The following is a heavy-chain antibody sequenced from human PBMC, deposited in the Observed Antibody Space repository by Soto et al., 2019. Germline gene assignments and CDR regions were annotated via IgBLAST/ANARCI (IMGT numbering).Heavy chain of an antibody. CDR3: AKARFWSGYHITGGGMDV. CDR2: ISDSGGRT. Sequence: LRLSCAASGFTFSSYVMTWVRQAPGKGLEWVSGISDSGGRTYYADSVKGRFTISRDNSKNTLYLQMNSLRAEDTAVYYCAKARFWSGYHITGGGMDVWGQGTKVTVSS. J-gene: IGHJ6*02. CDR1: GFTFSSYV. D-gene: IGHD3-3*01. V-gene: IGHV3-23*01.